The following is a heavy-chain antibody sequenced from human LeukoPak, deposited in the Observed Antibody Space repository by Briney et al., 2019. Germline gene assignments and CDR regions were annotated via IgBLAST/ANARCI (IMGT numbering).Heavy chain of an antibody. D-gene: IGHD2-15*01. CDR1: GYSINNYW. J-gene: IGHJ5*02. V-gene: IGHV5-51*01. CDR2: IYPADSDI. CDR3: ARQEYCSGGSCYTWFDP. Sequence: PGESLKISCKGSGYSINNYWIGWVRQMPGKGLEWMGIIYPADSDIRYSPSFQGQVTISADKSISTVYLQWSSLKASDTAMYYCARQEYCSGGSCYTWFDPWGQGTLVTVYS.